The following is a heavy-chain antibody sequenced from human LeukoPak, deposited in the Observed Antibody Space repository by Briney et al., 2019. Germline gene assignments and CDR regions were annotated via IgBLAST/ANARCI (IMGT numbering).Heavy chain of an antibody. CDR2: IYHSGST. CDR1: GYSISSGYY. D-gene: IGHD4-17*01. CDR3: ARPTYGGGGYCFDY. Sequence: SETLSLTCAVSGYSISSGYYWGWIRQPPGKGLEWIGSIYHSGSTYYNPSLKSRVTISVDTSKNQFSLKLSSVTAADTAVYYCARPTYGGGGYCFDYWGQGTLVTVSS. V-gene: IGHV4-38-2*01. J-gene: IGHJ4*02.